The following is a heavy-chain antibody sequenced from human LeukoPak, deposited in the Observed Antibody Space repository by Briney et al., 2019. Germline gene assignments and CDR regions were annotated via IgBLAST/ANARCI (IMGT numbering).Heavy chain of an antibody. Sequence: GRSLRLSCAASGFTFSSYGMHWVRQAPGKGLEWVAVISYDGSNKYYADSVKGRFTISRDNSKNTLYPQMNSLRAEDTAVYYCAKDPYYYDSSGYGPYYFDYWGQGTTVTVSS. CDR2: ISYDGSNK. D-gene: IGHD3-22*01. CDR3: AKDPYYYDSSGYGPYYFDY. CDR1: GFTFSSYG. V-gene: IGHV3-30*18. J-gene: IGHJ4*03.